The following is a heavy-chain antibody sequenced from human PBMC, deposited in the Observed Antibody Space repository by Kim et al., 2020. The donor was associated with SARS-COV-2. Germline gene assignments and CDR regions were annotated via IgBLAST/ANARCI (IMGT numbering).Heavy chain of an antibody. CDR2: IYYSGTT. D-gene: IGHD6-13*01. J-gene: IGHJ6*02. CDR3: AREGRIAAAGYQALDV. CDR1: AGSISTTNHY. V-gene: IGHV4-39*02. Sequence: SETLSLTCTVSAGSISTTNHYWDWIRQPPGKGMEWIGRIYYSGTTFYNPSLKSRVTISVDKSKDQFSLNLSSVTAADTSVYYCAREGRIAAAGYQALDVWGQGTTVTVSS.